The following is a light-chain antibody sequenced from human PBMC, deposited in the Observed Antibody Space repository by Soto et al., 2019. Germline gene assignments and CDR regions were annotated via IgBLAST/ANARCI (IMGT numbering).Light chain of an antibody. CDR1: QGISSY. J-gene: IGKJ5*01. CDR3: QQLYTLPFT. Sequence: AIRMTQSPSSLSASTGGRVTIACRASQGISSYLAWYQQKPGKAPKLLIYEASTLQSGVPSRFGGSGSGTEFTLTISGLLPEDFAAYHCQQLYTLPFTFGQGTRLEIK. V-gene: IGKV1-8*01. CDR2: EAS.